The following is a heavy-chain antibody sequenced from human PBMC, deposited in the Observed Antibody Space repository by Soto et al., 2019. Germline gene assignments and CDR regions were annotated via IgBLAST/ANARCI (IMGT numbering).Heavy chain of an antibody. J-gene: IGHJ1*01. V-gene: IGHV3-48*01. CDR1: GFTFSGYS. Sequence: EVQLVESGGGLVQPGGSLRLSCAASGFTFSGYSMNWVRQAPGKGLEWVSYISSSSSTIYYADSVKGRFTISRDNAKNSLYLQMNSLRAEDTAGYYCARRKVGVTSHWGQGTLVTVSS. CDR2: ISSSSSTI. CDR3: ARRKVGVTSH. D-gene: IGHD1-26*01.